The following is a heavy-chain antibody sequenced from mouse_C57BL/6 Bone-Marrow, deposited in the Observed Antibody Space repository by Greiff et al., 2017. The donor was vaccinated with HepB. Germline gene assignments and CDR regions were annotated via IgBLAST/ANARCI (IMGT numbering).Heavy chain of an antibody. CDR3: ARWDYDFSFAY. CDR2: IHPNSGST. V-gene: IGHV1-64*01. CDR1: GYTFTSYW. Sequence: QVQLQQPGAELVKPGASVKLSCKVSGYTFTSYWMHWVKQRPGQGLEWIGMIHPNSGSTNYNEKFKSKATLTVDKSSSTAYMQLSSLTSEDSAVYYCARWDYDFSFAYWGQGTLVTVSA. J-gene: IGHJ3*01. D-gene: IGHD2-4*01.